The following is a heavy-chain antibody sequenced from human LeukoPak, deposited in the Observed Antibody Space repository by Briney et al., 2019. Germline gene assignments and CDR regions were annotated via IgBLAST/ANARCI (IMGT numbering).Heavy chain of an antibody. CDR2: TYYRSKWYN. CDR3: ASFADSSGYNAFDI. J-gene: IGHJ3*02. Sequence: SQTLSLTCGISGDSVSSNSAAWNWIRQSSSRGLEWLGRTYYRSKWYNDYAVSVKSRITINPDTSKNQFSLQLNSVTPEDTAVYYCASFADSSGYNAFDIWGQGTMVTVSS. CDR1: GDSVSSNSAA. D-gene: IGHD3-22*01. V-gene: IGHV6-1*01.